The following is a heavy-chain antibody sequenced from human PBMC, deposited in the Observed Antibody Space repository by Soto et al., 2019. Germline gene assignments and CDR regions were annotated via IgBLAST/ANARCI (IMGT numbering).Heavy chain of an antibody. CDR2: ISYDGSNK. J-gene: IGHJ6*02. D-gene: IGHD6-25*01. CDR3: AKAATLDGMDV. Sequence: QVQLVESGGGVVQPGRSLRLSCAASGFTFSSYGMHWVRQAPGKGLEWVAVISYDGSNKYYADSVKGRFTISRDNSKNTLYLQMNSLRAEDTAVYYCAKAATLDGMDVWGQGTTVTVSS. V-gene: IGHV3-30*18. CDR1: GFTFSSYG.